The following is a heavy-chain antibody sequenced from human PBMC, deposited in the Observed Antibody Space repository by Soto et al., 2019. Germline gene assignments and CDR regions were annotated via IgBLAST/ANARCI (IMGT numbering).Heavy chain of an antibody. CDR2: IIPIFGTA. D-gene: IGHD3-10*01. J-gene: IGHJ4*02. V-gene: IGHV1-69*01. CDR3: ARDGWGGDYYGSGSYFDY. CDR1: GGTFSSYA. Sequence: QVQLVQSGAEVKKPGSSVKVSCKASGGTFSSYAISWVRQAPGQGLEWMGGIIPIFGTANYAQKFQGRVTITADESTSTAYMELSSLRSEDTAVYYCARDGWGGDYYGSGSYFDYWGQGTLVTVSS.